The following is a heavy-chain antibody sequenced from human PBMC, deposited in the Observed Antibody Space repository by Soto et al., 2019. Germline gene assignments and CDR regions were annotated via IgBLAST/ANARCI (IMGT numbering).Heavy chain of an antibody. J-gene: IGHJ6*02. CDR3: ARDQGDAIAAAGTNYYGMDV. V-gene: IGHV3-33*01. D-gene: IGHD6-13*01. CDR2: IWYDGSNK. Sequence: GGSLRLSCAASGFTFSSYGMHWVRQAPGKGLEWVAVIWYDGSNKYYADSVKGRFTISRDNSKNTLYLQMNSLRAEDTAVYYCARDQGDAIAAAGTNYYGMDVWGQGTTVTVSS. CDR1: GFTFSSYG.